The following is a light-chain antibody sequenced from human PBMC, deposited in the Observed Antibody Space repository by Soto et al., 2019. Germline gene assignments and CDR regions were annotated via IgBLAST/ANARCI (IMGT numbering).Light chain of an antibody. CDR1: QTVRNNY. CDR3: QQCGSSPWT. Sequence: ETVLTQSPATLCFCPLDRNTLXPTASQTVRNNYLAWYQQKPGQAPRLLIYAASSRATGIPDRFSGGGSGTDFTLTISRLEPEDFAVYYCQQCGSSPWTFGQGTKVDI. J-gene: IGKJ1*01. CDR2: AAS. V-gene: IGKV3-20*01.